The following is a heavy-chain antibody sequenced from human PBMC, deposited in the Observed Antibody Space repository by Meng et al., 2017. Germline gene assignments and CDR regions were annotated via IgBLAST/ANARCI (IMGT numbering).Heavy chain of an antibody. J-gene: IGHJ4*02. V-gene: IGHV1-69*01. D-gene: IGHD7-27*01. CDR3: DSNDGTGTRTGGDY. Sequence: QVQLVQPGAGARRLGSSVKVSCKASGAAFSSYGISWVRQAPRQGLGWMGGIIPIFGIANYAKKFQGRVTITANASKSTANMDLSRLSSEDTAVYSCDSNDGTGTRTGGDYWGQGTLVTVSS. CDR2: IIPIFGIA. CDR1: GAAFSSYG.